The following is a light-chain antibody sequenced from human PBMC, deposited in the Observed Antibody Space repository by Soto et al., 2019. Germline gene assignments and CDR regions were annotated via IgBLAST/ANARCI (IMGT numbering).Light chain of an antibody. CDR3: QTYDSVPRT. CDR2: AAS. J-gene: IGKJ1*01. Sequence: DIQMTQSPSSLSASVGDTVTITCRASLGINNYLAWFQQRPGKVPKLLIYAASTLQSGVPSRFRGSRSGTDFTLTISSLQPEDVATFYCQTYDSVPRTFGQGTKVEIK. V-gene: IGKV1-27*01. CDR1: LGINNY.